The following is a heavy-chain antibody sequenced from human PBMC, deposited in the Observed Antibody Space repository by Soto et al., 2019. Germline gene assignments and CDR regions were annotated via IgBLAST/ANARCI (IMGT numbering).Heavy chain of an antibody. CDR2: IYNGGNT. J-gene: IGHJ4*02. Sequence: PSETLSLTCTVSGGSISDVDYYWSWIRQAPGKDLEWIGHIYNGGNTYSNPSLRSRLTISLDTSKSQFSLSLNSVTAADTAVYYCARNYDSSGIGRPFSIWGQGTLVTVSS. V-gene: IGHV4-30-4*01. CDR1: GGSISDVDYY. CDR3: ARNYDSSGIGRPFSI. D-gene: IGHD3-22*01.